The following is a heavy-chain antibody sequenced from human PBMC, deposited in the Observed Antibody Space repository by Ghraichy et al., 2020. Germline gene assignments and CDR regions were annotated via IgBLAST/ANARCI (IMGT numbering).Heavy chain of an antibody. J-gene: IGHJ5*02. V-gene: IGHV3-64*02. CDR1: GFTFSDYA. CDR2: ITKDGHST. D-gene: IGHD5-18*01. CDR3: ANQYNYGIDR. Sequence: GESLNISCAASGFTFSDYAIHWVRQATGKGLAFVSAITKDGHSTYYADSVKGRFTISRDNSKNMVYLQMGSLRVEDMAVYYCANQYNYGIDRWGQGTLVTVSS.